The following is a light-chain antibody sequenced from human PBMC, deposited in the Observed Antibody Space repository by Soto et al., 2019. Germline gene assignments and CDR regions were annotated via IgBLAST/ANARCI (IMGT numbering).Light chain of an antibody. CDR1: QSVSSN. Sequence: EIVMTQSPATLSVSPGERATLSCRASQSVSSNLAWYQQKPGQAPGLLIYGASTKATGIPARFSGSGSGTELTISISSLQSEDFAVYYCQQYNNWPPLTFGGGTKVEIK. J-gene: IGKJ4*01. CDR2: GAS. CDR3: QQYNNWPPLT. V-gene: IGKV3-15*01.